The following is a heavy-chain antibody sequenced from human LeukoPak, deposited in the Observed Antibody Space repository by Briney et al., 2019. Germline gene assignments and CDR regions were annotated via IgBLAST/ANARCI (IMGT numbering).Heavy chain of an antibody. CDR1: GGSISSSSYY. V-gene: IGHV4-61*02. CDR3: ARDRWLYSYGYSPLDY. D-gene: IGHD5-18*01. Sequence: SETLSLTCTVSGGSISSSSYYWSWIRQPAGKGLEWIGRIYTSGSTNYNPSLKSRVTMSVDTSKNQFSLKLSSVTAADTAVYYCARDRWLYSYGYSPLDYWGQGTLVTVSS. CDR2: IYTSGST. J-gene: IGHJ4*02.